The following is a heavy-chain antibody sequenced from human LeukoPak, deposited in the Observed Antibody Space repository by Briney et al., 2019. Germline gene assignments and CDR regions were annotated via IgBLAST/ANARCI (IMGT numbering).Heavy chain of an antibody. CDR2: INPNSGGT. CDR1: GYTFTGYY. J-gene: IGHJ6*02. V-gene: IGHV1-2*06. D-gene: IGHD2-8*01. Sequence: ASVKVSCKAAGYTFTGYYMPWVRQAPGQGLEWMGRINPNSGGTNYAQKFQGRVTMTRDTSISTAYMELSRLRSDDTAVYYCARDRSLIIKDYYYYGMDVWGQGTTVTVSS. CDR3: ARDRSLIIKDYYYYGMDV.